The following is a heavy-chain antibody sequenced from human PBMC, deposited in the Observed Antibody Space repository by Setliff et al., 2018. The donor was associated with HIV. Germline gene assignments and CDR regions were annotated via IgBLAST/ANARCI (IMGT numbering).Heavy chain of an antibody. CDR2: INHSGST. V-gene: IGHV4-34*01. J-gene: IGHJ4*02. CDR1: GGSFRGYY. D-gene: IGHD6-13*01. CDR3: ARDGYSSSWYVISGSFDY. Sequence: SETLSLTCAVYGGSFRGYYWSWIRQPPGKGLEWIGEINHSGSTNYNPSLKSRVTISVDTSKSQFSLKLSSVTAADTAVYYCARDGYSSSWYVISGSFDYWGQGILVTVSS.